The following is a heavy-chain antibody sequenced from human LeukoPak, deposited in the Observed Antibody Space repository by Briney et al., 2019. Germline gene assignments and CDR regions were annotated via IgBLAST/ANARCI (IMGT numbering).Heavy chain of an antibody. Sequence: GGSLRLSCAASGFTFSSYSVNWVRQAPGKGLEWVSSISERSSYIYYADSMKGRFTISRDNAKNLLYLQMNSLRAEDTAVYCCARSTRRQNDAFDIWGQGTVVTVSS. CDR3: ARSTRRQNDAFDI. CDR2: ISERSSYI. J-gene: IGHJ3*02. CDR1: GFTFSSYS. V-gene: IGHV3-21*06.